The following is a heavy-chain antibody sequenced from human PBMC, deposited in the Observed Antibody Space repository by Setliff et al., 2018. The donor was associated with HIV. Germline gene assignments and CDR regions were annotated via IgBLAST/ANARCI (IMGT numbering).Heavy chain of an antibody. J-gene: IGHJ4*02. D-gene: IGHD3-10*01. Sequence: PGGSLRLSCAASGLTVSSNYMSWVRQAPGKGLEWVSVIYTGTGTYYADSVKGRFTISRDNSKNTMYLQMNSLRAEDTAVYYCALNYYGTGSNDYWGQGTLVTVSS. CDR3: ALNYYGTGSNDY. CDR2: IYTGTGT. CDR1: GLTVSSNY. V-gene: IGHV3-66*01.